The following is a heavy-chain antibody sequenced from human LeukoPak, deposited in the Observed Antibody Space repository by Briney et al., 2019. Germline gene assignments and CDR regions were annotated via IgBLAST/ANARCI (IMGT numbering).Heavy chain of an antibody. CDR3: ARGPGLGYCSSTSCPFLGWFDP. J-gene: IGHJ5*02. D-gene: IGHD2-2*01. Sequence: SETLSLTCTVSGGSISSHYWSWIRQPPGKGLEWIGYIYYSGSTNYNPSLKSRVTISVDTSKNQFSLKLSSVTAADTAVYYCARGPGLGYCSSTSCPFLGWFDPWGQGTLVTVSS. V-gene: IGHV4-59*11. CDR1: GGSISSHY. CDR2: IYYSGST.